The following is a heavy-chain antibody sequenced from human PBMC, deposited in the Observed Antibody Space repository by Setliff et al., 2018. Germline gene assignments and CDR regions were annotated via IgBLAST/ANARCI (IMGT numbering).Heavy chain of an antibody. CDR2: IGVYSGNT. Sequence: CKASGYTFRQSIVSWVRQAPGRGLEWLGWIGVYSGNTYSAQRFQGRVSLTTDESTNTAYLELRGLRSDDTAVYYCMRLVRFCSRTVCQRTSGDEAWGQGTLVTVSS. D-gene: IGHD3-3*01. J-gene: IGHJ5*02. CDR1: GYTFRQSI. CDR3: MRLVRFCSRTVCQRTSGDEA. V-gene: IGHV1-18*01.